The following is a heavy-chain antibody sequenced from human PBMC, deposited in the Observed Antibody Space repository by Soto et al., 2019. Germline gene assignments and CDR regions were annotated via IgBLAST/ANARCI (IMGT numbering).Heavy chain of an antibody. Sequence: EVQLVESGGGLVQPGRSLRLSCAASGFTFDDYAMHWVRQAPGKGLEWVSGISWNSGSIGYADSVKGRFTISRDNAKNSLYLQMNSLRAEDTALYYCAKDIKRIAVAVFDYWGQGTQVTVSS. J-gene: IGHJ4*02. D-gene: IGHD6-19*01. V-gene: IGHV3-9*01. CDR2: ISWNSGSI. CDR3: AKDIKRIAVAVFDY. CDR1: GFTFDDYA.